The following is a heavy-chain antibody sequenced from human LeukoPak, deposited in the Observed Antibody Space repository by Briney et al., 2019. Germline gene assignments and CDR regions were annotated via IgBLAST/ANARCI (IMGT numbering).Heavy chain of an antibody. D-gene: IGHD6-13*01. V-gene: IGHV4-34*01. CDR3: ARHGTIAAAGTELDY. CDR2: INHSGST. Sequence: SQTLSLTCAVYGGSFSGYDWSGIRQPPGKGQERIGEINHSGSTNYNPSLKSRVTISVDTSKNQFSLKLSSVTAADTAVYYCARHGTIAAAGTELDYWGQGTLVTVSS. J-gene: IGHJ4*02. CDR1: GGSFSGYD.